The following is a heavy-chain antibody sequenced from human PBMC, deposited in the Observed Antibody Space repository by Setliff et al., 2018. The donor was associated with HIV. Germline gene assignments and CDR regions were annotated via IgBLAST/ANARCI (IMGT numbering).Heavy chain of an antibody. CDR2: ITNTSDYI. J-gene: IGHJ3*02. CDR3: ARDLDYYGPSEAFDI. Sequence: PSETLSLTCAVSGGSISSSNWWSWVRQPPGKGLEWVSSITNTSDYISYGDSVKGRFTISRDNARNSLYLQLNSLRVEDTAVYFCARDLDYYGPSEAFDIWGHGTMVTVSS. CDR1: GGSISSSN. V-gene: IGHV3-21*01. D-gene: IGHD3-10*01.